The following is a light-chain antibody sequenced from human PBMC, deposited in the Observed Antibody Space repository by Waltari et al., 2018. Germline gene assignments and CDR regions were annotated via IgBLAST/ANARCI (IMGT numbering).Light chain of an antibody. CDR2: GAS. J-gene: IGKJ1*01. CDR3: QQYNNWPPWT. CDR1: QSVRNN. Sequence: EIVMTQSPATLSVSPGERATLSCTASQSVRNNLVWYQQKPGQAPRLLIYGASTTVTGTPARFSGSGSGTEFTLTISSLQSEDFAVYYCQQYNNWPPWTFGQGTKVEIK. V-gene: IGKV3-15*01.